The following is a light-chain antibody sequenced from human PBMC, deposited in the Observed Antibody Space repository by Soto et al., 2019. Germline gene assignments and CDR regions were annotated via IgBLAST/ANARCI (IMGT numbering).Light chain of an antibody. CDR2: GAS. J-gene: IGKJ1*01. Sequence: EVVLTQSPATLSVSPGEGVTLSCRASQGIGDTLAWYQHKPGQAPRLLIYGASSRATGIPDRFSGSGSGTDFTLTISRLEPEDFAVYYCHQYDSWTLGQGTKVDIK. CDR3: HQYDSWT. V-gene: IGKV3-20*01. CDR1: QGIGDT.